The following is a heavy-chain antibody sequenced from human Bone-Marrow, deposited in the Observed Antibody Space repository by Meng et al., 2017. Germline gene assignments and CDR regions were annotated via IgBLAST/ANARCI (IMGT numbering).Heavy chain of an antibody. J-gene: IGHJ4*02. CDR2: TYYRSKWYN. Sequence: QLPLQQPCPALVKPSQPLALTRASSGDSVSSNSAAWNWIRQSPSRGLEWLGRTYYRSKWYNDYAVSVKSRLTLNPDTSKNQFSLQLNSVTPEDTAVYYCARVGAQLFDYWGQGTLVTVSS. CDR1: GDSVSSNSAA. CDR3: ARVGAQLFDY. D-gene: IGHD1-26*01. V-gene: IGHV6-1*01.